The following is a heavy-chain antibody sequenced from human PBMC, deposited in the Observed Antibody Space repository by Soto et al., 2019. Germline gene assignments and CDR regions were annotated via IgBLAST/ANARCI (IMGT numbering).Heavy chain of an antibody. J-gene: IGHJ5*02. CDR1: GGSISSGDYY. D-gene: IGHD3-3*01. CDR2: IYYSGST. V-gene: IGHV4-30-4*01. Sequence: PSETLSLTCTVSGGSISSGDYYWSWIRQPPGKGLEWIGYIYYSGSTYYNPSLKSRVTISVDTSKNQFSLKLSSVTAADTAVYYCAREESSYYDFWSGYYTNWFDPWGQGTLVTVSS. CDR3: AREESSYYDFWSGYYTNWFDP.